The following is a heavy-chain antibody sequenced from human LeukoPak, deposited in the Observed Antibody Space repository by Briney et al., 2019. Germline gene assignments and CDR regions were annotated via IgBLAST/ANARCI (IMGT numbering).Heavy chain of an antibody. J-gene: IGHJ4*02. D-gene: IGHD2-21*01. V-gene: IGHV1-69*01. Sequence: SVKVSCKASGGTFSSYAISWVRQAPGQGLEWMGGIIPIFGTANYAQKFQGRVTITADESTSTAYMELSSLRSEDTAVNYCARDDGAYCGGDCYSGDYWGQGTLVTVSS. CDR1: GGTFSSYA. CDR2: IIPIFGTA. CDR3: ARDDGAYCGGDCYSGDY.